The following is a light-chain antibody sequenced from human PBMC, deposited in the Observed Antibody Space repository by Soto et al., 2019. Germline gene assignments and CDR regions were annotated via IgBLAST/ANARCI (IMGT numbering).Light chain of an antibody. V-gene: IGKV3D-20*01. J-gene: IGKJ5*01. Sequence: EIVLTQSPATLSLSPGERATLSCGASQSVSSGYLAWYQQKPGLAPRLLIYDASSRATDIPDRFSGSGSGTDFTLTISRLEPEDVAVYYCQQYGSSPITFGQGTRLEIK. CDR1: QSVSSGY. CDR3: QQYGSSPIT. CDR2: DAS.